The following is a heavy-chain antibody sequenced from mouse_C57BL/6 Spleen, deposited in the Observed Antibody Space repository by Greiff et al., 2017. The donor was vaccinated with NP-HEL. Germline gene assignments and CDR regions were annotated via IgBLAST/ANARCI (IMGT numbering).Heavy chain of an antibody. J-gene: IGHJ2*01. CDR3: TRTLFITTVLADLDY. D-gene: IGHD1-1*01. V-gene: IGHV1-15*01. Sequence: VQLQQSGAELVRPGASVTLSCKASGYTFTDYEMHWVKQTPVHGLEWIGAIDPETGGTAYNQKFKGKAILTADKSSSTAYMELRSLTSEDSAVYYCTRTLFITTVLADLDYWGQGTTLTVSS. CDR2: IDPETGGT. CDR1: GYTFTDYE.